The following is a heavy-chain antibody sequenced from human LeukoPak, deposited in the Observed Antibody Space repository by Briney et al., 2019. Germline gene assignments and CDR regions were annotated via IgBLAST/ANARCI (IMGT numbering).Heavy chain of an antibody. D-gene: IGHD3-3*01. CDR2: VYNSGST. V-gene: IGHV4-59*01. CDR1: GGSISSYY. J-gene: IGHJ6*02. Sequence: SETLSLTCTVSGGSISSYYWSWIRQPPGRGLEWIGYVYNSGSTNYNPSLKSRVTISVDTSKNQFSLKLSSVTAADTAVYYCARGYDFYGMDVWGQGTTVTVSS. CDR3: ARGYDFYGMDV.